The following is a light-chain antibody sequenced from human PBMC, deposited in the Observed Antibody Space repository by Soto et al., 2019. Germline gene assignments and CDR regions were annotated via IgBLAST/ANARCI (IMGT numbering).Light chain of an antibody. V-gene: IGKV3-20*01. CDR1: QTVSSSY. CDR2: GAS. Sequence: EIVLTQSPGTLSLSPGERATLSCRASQTVSSSYLAWYQQKPGQAPRLLIYGASSRATGIPVRFSGSGSGTDFTLTISRLEPEDFAVYYCQQYAGSIYTFGQGTKLEI. CDR3: QQYAGSIYT. J-gene: IGKJ2*01.